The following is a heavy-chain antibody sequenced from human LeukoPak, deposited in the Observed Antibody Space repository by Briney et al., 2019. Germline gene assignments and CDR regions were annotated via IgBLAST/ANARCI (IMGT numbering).Heavy chain of an antibody. CDR2: IRYDGSNS. CDR1: GFTFSSYG. D-gene: IGHD5-12*01. J-gene: IGHJ4*02. CDR3: AKDQWIGQMLGSHCDY. V-gene: IGHV3-30*02. Sequence: GGSLRLSCAASGFTFSSYGMHWVRQAPGEGLEWVAFIRYDGSNSYYIDSVKGRFTISRDNSKNTLYLQMNSLRAEDTAVYYCAKDQWIGQMLGSHCDYWGQGTLVTVSS.